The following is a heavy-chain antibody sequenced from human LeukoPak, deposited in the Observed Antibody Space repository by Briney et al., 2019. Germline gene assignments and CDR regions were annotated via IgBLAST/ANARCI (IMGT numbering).Heavy chain of an antibody. J-gene: IGHJ4*02. CDR3: TTIKVLRYFVYFDY. V-gene: IGHV3-23*01. Sequence: GGSLRLSCAASGFTLSSYAMSWVRQAPGKGLEWVSTLSGSGGNTYYTDSVKGRFTISRDNSKNTLYLQMNSLKTEDTAVYYCTTIKVLRYFVYFDYWGQGTLVTVSS. D-gene: IGHD3-9*01. CDR2: LSGSGGNT. CDR1: GFTLSSYA.